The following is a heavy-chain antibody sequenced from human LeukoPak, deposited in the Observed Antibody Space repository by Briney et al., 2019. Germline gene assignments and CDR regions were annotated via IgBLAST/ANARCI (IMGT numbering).Heavy chain of an antibody. Sequence: PGGSLRLSCAASGFTFSDYYMSWIRQAPGKGLEWVSYISSSSSYTNYADSVKGRFTISRDNAKNTLYLQMNSLRAEDTAVYYCARLVVATVGENPKDYWGQGTLVTVSS. CDR3: ARLVVATVGENPKDY. V-gene: IGHV3-11*06. CDR1: GFTFSDYY. CDR2: ISSSSSYT. D-gene: IGHD4-23*01. J-gene: IGHJ4*02.